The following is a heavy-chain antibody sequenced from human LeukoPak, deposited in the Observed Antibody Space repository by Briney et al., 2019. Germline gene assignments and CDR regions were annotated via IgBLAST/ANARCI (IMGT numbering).Heavy chain of an antibody. Sequence: GGSLRLSCAASGLTFSTYEMMWVRQAPGEGLEWLSYVAVAGTVTYYADCVEGRFSISRDNAQNSLCMQMNSQRNEQTGVYLCAVDPRYGGKRNGDYWGQATLVTVSS. CDR2: VAVAGTVT. J-gene: IGHJ4*02. D-gene: IGHD4-23*01. V-gene: IGHV3-48*03. CDR3: AVDPRYGGKRNGDY. CDR1: GLTFSTYE.